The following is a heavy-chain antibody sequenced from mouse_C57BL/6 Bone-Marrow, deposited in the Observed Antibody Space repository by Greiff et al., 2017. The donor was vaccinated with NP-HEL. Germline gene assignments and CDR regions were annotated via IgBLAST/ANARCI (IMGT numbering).Heavy chain of an antibody. D-gene: IGHD1-1*01. CDR2: IDPSDSYT. CDR1: GYTFTSYW. CDR3: ARTNYGSRYYAMDD. V-gene: IGHV1-69*01. Sequence: QVQLQQPGAELVMPGASVKLSCKASGYTFTSYWMHWVKQRPGQGLEWIGEIDPSDSYTNYNQKFKGKSTLTVDKSSSTAYMQLSSLTSEDSAVYYCARTNYGSRYYAMDDWGQGTSVTVSS. J-gene: IGHJ4*01.